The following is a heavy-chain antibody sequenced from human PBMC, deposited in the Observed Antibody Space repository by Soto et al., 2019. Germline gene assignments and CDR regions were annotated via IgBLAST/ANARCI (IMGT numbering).Heavy chain of an antibody. Sequence: QVQLQQWGAGLLKPSETLSLTCAVYGGSIRGYYWSWIRQPPGKGLEWIGEINHSGGTNYSPSLKSRVCLSVDTSKNQFSRRLIAVTAADTAVYYCARGRTNSLATLIKRWRYFRHGGPGTLVTVSS. CDR3: ARGRTNSLATLIKRWRYFRH. D-gene: IGHD2-15*01. CDR1: GGSIRGYY. V-gene: IGHV4-34*01. CDR2: INHSGGT. J-gene: IGHJ1*01.